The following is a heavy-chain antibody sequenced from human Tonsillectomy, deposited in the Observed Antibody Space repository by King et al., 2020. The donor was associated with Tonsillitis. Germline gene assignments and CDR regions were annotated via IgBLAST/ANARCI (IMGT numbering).Heavy chain of an antibody. Sequence: VQLQESGPGLVKPSETLSLTCTVSGGSISSYYWSWIRQPPGEGLEWIGYIYYSGSTNYNPSLKSRFTISVDTSKNQFSLQLSSVTAADTAVYYWARDLTTVWRPSWYFVLWGRGTLVTVSS. J-gene: IGHJ2*01. V-gene: IGHV4-59*01. D-gene: IGHD4-11*01. CDR2: IYYSGST. CDR3: ARDLTTVWRPSWYFVL. CDR1: GGSISSYY.